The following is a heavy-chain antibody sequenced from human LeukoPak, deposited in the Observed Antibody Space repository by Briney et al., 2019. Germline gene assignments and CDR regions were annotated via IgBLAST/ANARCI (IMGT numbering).Heavy chain of an antibody. CDR3: ARGKRGYSFGDY. J-gene: IGHJ4*02. CDR1: GFSFSSYW. Sequence: GGSLRLSCAASGFSFSSYWMSWVRQAPGKGLEWVANIKPDGSEKYYVDSVKGRFTISRDNAKNSLFLQMNSLRAEDTAVYYCARGKRGYSFGDYWGQGTLVTVSS. D-gene: IGHD5-18*01. V-gene: IGHV3-7*01. CDR2: IKPDGSEK.